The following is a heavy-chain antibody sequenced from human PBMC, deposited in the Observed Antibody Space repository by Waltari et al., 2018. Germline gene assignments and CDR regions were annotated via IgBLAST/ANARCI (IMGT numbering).Heavy chain of an antibody. CDR2: IYTSGST. CDR1: GGSISSGSYY. CDR3: ARAEVAATEYYFDY. J-gene: IGHJ4*02. Sequence: QVQLQESGPGLVKPSQTLSLTCTVYGGSISSGSYYWRWIRQPAGKGLEWIGYIYTSGSTNYNPSLKSRVTISVDTSKNQFSLKLSSVTAADTAVYYCARAEVAATEYYFDYWGQGTLVTVSS. D-gene: IGHD2-15*01. V-gene: IGHV4-61*09.